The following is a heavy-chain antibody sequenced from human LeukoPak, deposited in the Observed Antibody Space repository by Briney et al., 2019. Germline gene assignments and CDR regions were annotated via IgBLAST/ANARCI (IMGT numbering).Heavy chain of an antibody. V-gene: IGHV4-38-2*02. CDR1: GYSISSGYY. Sequence: SETLSLTCNVSGYSISSGYYWGWIRQPPGKGLEWIGSIYHSGSTYYNPSLKSRVTISVDTSKNQFSPKLSSVTAADTALYYCARRPGGNSYFEYWGQGTLVTVSS. CDR2: IYHSGST. J-gene: IGHJ4*02. D-gene: IGHD4-23*01. CDR3: ARRPGGNSYFEY.